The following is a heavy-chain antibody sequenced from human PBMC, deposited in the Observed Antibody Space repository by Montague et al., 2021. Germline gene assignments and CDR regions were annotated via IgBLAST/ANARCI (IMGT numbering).Heavy chain of an antibody. CDR1: SGSIGSSTSY. D-gene: IGHD3-22*01. J-gene: IGHJ5*02. V-gene: IGHV4-39*01. CDR2: IYYTGTT. CDR3: ARMYYYDRSIDP. Sequence: SETLSLTCTVSSGSIGSSTSYWGWIRQPPGKGLEWIGSIYYTGTTYFNTSLKSRVTISKDTSKNQFSLTLTSVTAADTAIYYCARMYYYDRSIDPWGQGTLVTVSS.